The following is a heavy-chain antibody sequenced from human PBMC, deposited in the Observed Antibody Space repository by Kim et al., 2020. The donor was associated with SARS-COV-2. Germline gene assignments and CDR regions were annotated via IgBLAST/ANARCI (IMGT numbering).Heavy chain of an antibody. V-gene: IGHV3-30*02. CDR3: AKRQVNWFDP. Sequence: KKNYADSVKGRFTISRDNSKNTLYLQMNSLRAEDTAVYYCAKRQVNWFDPWGQGTLVTVSS. J-gene: IGHJ5*02. CDR2: KK.